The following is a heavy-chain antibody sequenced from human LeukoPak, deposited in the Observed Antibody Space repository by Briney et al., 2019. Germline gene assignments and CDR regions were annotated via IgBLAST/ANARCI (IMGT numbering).Heavy chain of an antibody. CDR1: GFIFNKAW. D-gene: IGHD1-7*01. CDR2: IKSKTDGGTT. CDR3: TTAHWNCGVYYFDY. Sequence: AGGSLRLSCAASGFIFNKAWMNWVRQAPGKGPEWVGRIKSKTDGGTTDYAAPVKGRFNISRDDSQNTLYLQMNSLKTEDTAVYYCTTAHWNCGVYYFDYWGQGTLVTVSS. J-gene: IGHJ4*02. V-gene: IGHV3-15*01.